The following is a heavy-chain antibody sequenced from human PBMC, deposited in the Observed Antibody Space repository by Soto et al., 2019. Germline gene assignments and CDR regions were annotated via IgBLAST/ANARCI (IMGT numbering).Heavy chain of an antibody. CDR3: VTGYHSDY. CDR1: GISTSSYW. D-gene: IGHD5-18*01. J-gene: IGHJ4*02. Sequence: GGSLRLSCAASGISTSSYWMGWVRQAPGRGLEWVASIKKDGTEKYYMDSLKGRFTISRDNALNSLYLQMNSLRAEDTAVYFCVTGYHSDYWGQGTLVTVSS. V-gene: IGHV3-7*03. CDR2: IKKDGTEK.